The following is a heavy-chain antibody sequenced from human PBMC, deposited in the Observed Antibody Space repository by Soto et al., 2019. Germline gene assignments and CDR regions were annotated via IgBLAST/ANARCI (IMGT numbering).Heavy chain of an antibody. D-gene: IGHD3-22*01. CDR1: GYTFTGYY. CDR3: ARDRGCYDSIGGWFDP. Sequence: ASVKVSCKASGYTFTGYYMHWVRQAPGQGLEWMGWINPNSGGTNYAQKFQGRVTMTRDTSISTAYMELSRLRSDDTAVYYCARDRGCYDSIGGWFDPWGQGTLVTVCS. V-gene: IGHV1-2*02. CDR2: INPNSGGT. J-gene: IGHJ5*02.